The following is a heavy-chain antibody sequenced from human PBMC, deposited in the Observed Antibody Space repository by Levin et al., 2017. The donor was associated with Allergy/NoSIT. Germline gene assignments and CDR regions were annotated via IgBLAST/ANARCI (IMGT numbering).Heavy chain of an antibody. D-gene: IGHD3-16*01. Sequence: GESLKISCKGSGYNFGNYWIGWVRLMPVKGLEWMGVIYPGDSDTRYSPSFQGQVTISADKSISTAYLQWSSLKASDSAIYYCARRGPSQGWFDPWGQGTLVTVSS. CDR1: GYNFGNYW. CDR3: ARRGPSQGWFDP. V-gene: IGHV5-51*01. CDR2: IYPGDSDT. J-gene: IGHJ5*02.